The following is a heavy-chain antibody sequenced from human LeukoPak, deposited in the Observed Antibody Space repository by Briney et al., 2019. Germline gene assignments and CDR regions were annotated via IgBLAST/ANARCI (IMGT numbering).Heavy chain of an antibody. CDR3: AREPGDGDYPEGYFDY. CDR1: GFTFSSYS. V-gene: IGHV3-21*01. J-gene: IGHJ4*02. CDR2: ISSSSYI. Sequence: GGSLRLSCAASGFTFSSYSMNWVRQAPGKGLEWVSPISSSSYIYYAESVKGRFTISRDNAKNSLYLQMNSLRAEDTAVYYCAREPGDGDYPEGYFDYWGQGTLVTVSS. D-gene: IGHD4-17*01.